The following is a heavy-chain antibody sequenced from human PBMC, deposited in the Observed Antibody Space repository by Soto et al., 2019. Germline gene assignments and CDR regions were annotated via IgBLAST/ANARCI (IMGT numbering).Heavy chain of an antibody. Sequence: PGGSLRLSCAASGFTFSSYGMHWVRQAPGKGLEWVAVISYDGSNKYYADSVKGRFTISRDNDKNLLYLQMNSLRADDTAVYYCAKGGTGEIPGDYYFYGMDVGGQGTTVTVSS. CDR1: GFTFSSYG. J-gene: IGHJ6*02. V-gene: IGHV3-30*18. CDR3: AKGGTGEIPGDYYFYGMDV. CDR2: ISYDGSNK. D-gene: IGHD1-1*01.